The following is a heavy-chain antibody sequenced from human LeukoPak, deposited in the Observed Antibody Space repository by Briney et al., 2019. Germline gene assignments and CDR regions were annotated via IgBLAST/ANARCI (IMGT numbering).Heavy chain of an antibody. D-gene: IGHD3-10*01. V-gene: IGHV1-69*05. J-gene: IGHJ4*02. CDR2: IIPIFGTA. CDR3: ATHHSYGSGIDY. Sequence: GASVKVSCKASGYTFTNYGISWVRQAPGQGLEWMGRIIPIFGTANYAQKFQGRVTITTDESTSTAYMELSSLRSEDTAVYYCATHHSYGSGIDYWGQGTLVTVSS. CDR1: GYTFTNYG.